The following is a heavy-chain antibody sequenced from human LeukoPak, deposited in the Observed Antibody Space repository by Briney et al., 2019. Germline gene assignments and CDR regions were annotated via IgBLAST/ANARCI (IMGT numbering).Heavy chain of an antibody. J-gene: IGHJ4*02. D-gene: IGHD1-26*01. Sequence: GGSLRLSCAASGFTFSSYAMTWVRQAPGKGLEWVSGISVSGGSTYYADSAKGRFTISRDNSKNTLYLQMNSVRDEDTAVYYCAKDLKAYSGNYALDYWGQGTLVTVSS. CDR1: GFTFSSYA. V-gene: IGHV3-23*01. CDR3: AKDLKAYSGNYALDY. CDR2: ISVSGGST.